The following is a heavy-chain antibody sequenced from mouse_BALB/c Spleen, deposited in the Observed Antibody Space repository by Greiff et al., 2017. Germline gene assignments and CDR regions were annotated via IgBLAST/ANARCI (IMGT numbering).Heavy chain of an antibody. Sequence: QVQLKQSGPELVKPGASVRISCKASGYTFTSYYIHWVKQRPGQGLEWIGWIYPGNVNTKYNEKFKGKATLTADKSSSTAYMQLSSLTSEDSAVYFCARVRDGYYDYWGQGTTLTVSS. D-gene: IGHD2-3*01. V-gene: IGHV1S56*01. CDR3: ARVRDGYYDY. CDR1: GYTFTSYY. J-gene: IGHJ2*01. CDR2: IYPGNVNT.